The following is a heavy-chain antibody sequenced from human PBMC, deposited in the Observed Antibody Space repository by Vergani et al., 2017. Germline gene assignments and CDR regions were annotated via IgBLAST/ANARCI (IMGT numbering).Heavy chain of an antibody. Sequence: QVQLVQSGAEVKKPGSSVKVSCKASGGTFSSYAISWVRQAPGQGLEWMGGIIPIFGTANYAQKFQGRVTITADESTCTAYMELSSLRSEDTAVYYCARAKLPPRYVDWSRLGYFDLWGRGTLVTVSS. D-gene: IGHD3-9*01. CDR1: GGTFSSYA. V-gene: IGHV1-69*01. CDR2: IIPIFGTA. J-gene: IGHJ2*01. CDR3: ARAKLPPRYVDWSRLGYFDL.